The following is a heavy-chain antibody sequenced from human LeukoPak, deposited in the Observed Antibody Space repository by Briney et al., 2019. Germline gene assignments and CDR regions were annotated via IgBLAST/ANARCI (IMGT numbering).Heavy chain of an antibody. CDR1: GYTLTGLS. D-gene: IGHD2-2*01. CDR3: ATEGLGYCSSTSCPPFDY. CDR2: FDPEDGET. J-gene: IGHJ4*02. Sequence: ASVKVSCKVSGYTLTGLSMHWVRQAPGKGLEWMGGFDPEDGETIYAQKFQGRVTMTEDTSTDTAYMELSSLRSEDTAVYYCATEGLGYCSSTSCPPFDYWGQGTLVTVSS. V-gene: IGHV1-24*01.